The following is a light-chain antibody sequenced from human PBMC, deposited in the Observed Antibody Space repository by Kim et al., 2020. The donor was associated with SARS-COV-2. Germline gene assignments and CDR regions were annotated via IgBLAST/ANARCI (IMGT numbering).Light chain of an antibody. Sequence: DIQMTQSPSSLSASVGDRVTITCQASQDIRKYLNWYQQKPGKAPKLLIYAASNLETGAPSRFSGSGSGTDFTFTISSLQPEDIATYYCQRYDNLPYTFGQGTKLEIK. V-gene: IGKV1-33*01. J-gene: IGKJ2*01. CDR3: QRYDNLPYT. CDR2: AAS. CDR1: QDIRKY.